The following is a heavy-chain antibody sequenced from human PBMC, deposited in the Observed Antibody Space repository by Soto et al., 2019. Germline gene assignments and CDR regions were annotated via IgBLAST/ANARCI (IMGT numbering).Heavy chain of an antibody. CDR2: IYYSGRT. D-gene: IGHD6-13*01. V-gene: IGHV4-39*01. J-gene: IGHJ4*02. CDR3: ARHEGGAAADRPLDY. CDR1: GGSVRSSSYY. Sequence: QLRLQESGPGLVKSSETLSLTCTISGGSVRSSSYYWGWFRQPPGKGLEWIASIYYSGRTHNNPALKGRFTMSIDTYTNQFFLKMNSVTAADTAVYYWARHEGGAAADRPLDYWGQGTLVTVS.